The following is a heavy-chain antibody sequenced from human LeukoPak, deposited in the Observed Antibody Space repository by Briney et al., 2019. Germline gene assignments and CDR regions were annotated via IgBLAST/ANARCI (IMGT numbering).Heavy chain of an antibody. CDR1: GYTFTGYD. CDR3: ARGSYVAVAGTGYNWFDP. V-gene: IGHV1-8*01. D-gene: IGHD6-19*01. CDR2: MNPNSGNT. Sequence: GASVKVSCKASGYTFTGYDINWVRQATGQGLEWMGWMNPNSGNTGYAQKFQGRVTMTRNTSISTAYMELSSLRSEDTAVYYCARGSYVAVAGTGYNWFDPWGQGTLVTVSS. J-gene: IGHJ5*02.